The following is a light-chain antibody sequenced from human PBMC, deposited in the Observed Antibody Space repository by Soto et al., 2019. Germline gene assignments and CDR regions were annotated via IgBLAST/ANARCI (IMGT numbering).Light chain of an antibody. Sequence: QSALTQPASVSGSPGQSITISCTGTSSDVGGYNYVSWYQQHPGKAPKLMIYDVSNRPSGVSNRFSGSKSGNTASLTISGLQAEDEADYYCSSYSTRSPHAFGTGTNVTVL. J-gene: IGLJ1*01. CDR3: SSYSTRSPHA. V-gene: IGLV2-14*01. CDR1: SSDVGGYNY. CDR2: DVS.